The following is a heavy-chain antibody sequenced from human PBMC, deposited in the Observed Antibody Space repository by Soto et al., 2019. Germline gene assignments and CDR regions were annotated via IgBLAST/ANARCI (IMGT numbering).Heavy chain of an antibody. Sequence: ASVKVSCKASGYTFTSYAMHWVRQAPGQRLEWMGWINAGNGNTKYSQKFQGRVTITRDTSASTAYMELSSLRSEDTAVYYCARRGYCSSTSCRGYYYYGMDVWGQGTTVTVSS. V-gene: IGHV1-3*01. CDR1: GYTFTSYA. J-gene: IGHJ6*02. CDR2: INAGNGNT. D-gene: IGHD2-2*01. CDR3: ARRGYCSSTSCRGYYYYGMDV.